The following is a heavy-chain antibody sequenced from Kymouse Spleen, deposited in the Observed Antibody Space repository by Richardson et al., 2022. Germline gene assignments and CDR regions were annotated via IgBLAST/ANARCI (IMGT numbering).Heavy chain of an antibody. D-gene: IGHD1-26*01. CDR3: ARDSSYSGSYYGAFDI. J-gene: IGHJ3*02. V-gene: IGHV3-13*01. Sequence: EVQLVESGGGLVQPGGSLRLSCAASGFTFSSYDMHWVRQATGKGLEWVSAIGTAGDTYYPGSVKGRFTISRENAKNSLYLQMNSLRAGDTAVYYCARDSSYSGSYYGAFDIWGQGTMVTVSS. CDR2: IGTAGDT. CDR1: GFTFSSYD.